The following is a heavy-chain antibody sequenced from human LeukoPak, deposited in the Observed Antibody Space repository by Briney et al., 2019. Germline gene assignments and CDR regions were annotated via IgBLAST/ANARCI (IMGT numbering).Heavy chain of an antibody. D-gene: IGHD6-19*01. V-gene: IGHV1-69*04. CDR2: IIPILGIA. CDR1: GGTFSSYA. CDR3: ASLSAAAGTSGAVAGTTDY. Sequence: ASVKVSCKASGGTFSSYAISWVRQAPGQGLEWMRRIIPILGIANYAQKFQGRVTITADKSTSTAYMELSSLRSEDTAVYYCASLSAAAGTSGAVAGTTDYWGQGTLVTVSS. J-gene: IGHJ4*02.